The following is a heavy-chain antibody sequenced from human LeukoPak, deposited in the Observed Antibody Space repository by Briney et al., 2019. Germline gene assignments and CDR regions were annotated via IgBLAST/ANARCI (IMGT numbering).Heavy chain of an antibody. V-gene: IGHV3-64D*06. Sequence: GGSLRLSCSASGFTFRSHAMHWVRQAPGKGLEYVSAISSNGGSTYYADSVKGRFAISRDNSKNTLYLQMSSLRAEDTAVYYCVKGSSGWFIYFDYWGQGTLVTASS. CDR1: GFTFRSHA. CDR3: VKGSSGWFIYFDY. J-gene: IGHJ4*02. CDR2: ISSNGGST. D-gene: IGHD6-19*01.